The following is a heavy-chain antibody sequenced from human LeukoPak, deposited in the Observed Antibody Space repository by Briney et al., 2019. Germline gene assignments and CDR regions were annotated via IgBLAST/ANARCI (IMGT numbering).Heavy chain of an antibody. CDR3: ARANNWFDP. CDR1: SGPLSSYY. V-gene: IGHV4-59*01. J-gene: IGHJ5*02. Sequence: SETLSLTCTLSSGPLSSYYWSCPRHPPGQAREWIVYIYYSGSTNYNPSLKSRVTISVDTSKNQFSLKLSSVTAADTAVYYCARANNWFDPWGQGTLVTVSS. CDR2: IYYSGST.